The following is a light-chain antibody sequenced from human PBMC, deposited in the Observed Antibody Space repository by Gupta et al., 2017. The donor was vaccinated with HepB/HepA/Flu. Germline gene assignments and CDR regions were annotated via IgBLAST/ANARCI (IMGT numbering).Light chain of an antibody. CDR2: GAS. CDR1: QSVSSSY. J-gene: IGKJ1*01. V-gene: IGKV3-20*01. Sequence: EIVLTQSPGTLSLSPGARATLSCRASQSVSSSYLAWYQQKPGQAPRLLIYGASSRATGIPDRFSGSGSGTDFTLTISRLEPEDFAVYYCQQYGSSPRNTFGQGTKVEIK. CDR3: QQYGSSPRNT.